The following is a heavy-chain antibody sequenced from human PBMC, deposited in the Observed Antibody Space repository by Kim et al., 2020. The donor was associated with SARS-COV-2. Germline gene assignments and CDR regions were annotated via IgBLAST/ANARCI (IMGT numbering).Heavy chain of an antibody. D-gene: IGHD6-13*01. J-gene: IGHJ4*02. Sequence: GGSLRLSCAASGFTFSSYGMHWVRQAPGKGLEWVAVISYDGSNKYYADSVKGRFTISRDNSNNTLYLQMNSLRAEDTAVYYCAKAPGIAAAGNWGQGTLVTVSS. V-gene: IGHV3-30*18. CDR2: ISYDGSNK. CDR3: AKAPGIAAAGN. CDR1: GFTFSSYG.